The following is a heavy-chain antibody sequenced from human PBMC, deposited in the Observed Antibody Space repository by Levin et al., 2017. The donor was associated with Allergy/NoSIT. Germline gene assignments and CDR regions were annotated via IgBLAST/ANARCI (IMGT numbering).Heavy chain of an antibody. CDR1: GFAFSDSS. CDR3: ARTRIAAAGTDFDY. J-gene: IGHJ4*02. D-gene: IGHD6-13*01. Sequence: GESLKISCAASGFAFSDSSMNWVRQAPGKGLEWVSYISSDLSTIYYADSVKGRFTISRDNAKNSLYLQMNSLRAEDTAVYYCARTRIAAAGTDFDYWGQGTLVTVSS. CDR2: ISSDLSTI. V-gene: IGHV3-48*01.